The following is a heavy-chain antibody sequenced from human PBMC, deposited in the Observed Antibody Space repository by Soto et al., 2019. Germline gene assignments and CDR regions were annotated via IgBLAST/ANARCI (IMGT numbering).Heavy chain of an antibody. V-gene: IGHV3-33*01. Sequence: QVQLVQSGGGVVQPGGSLRLSCAASGFTFSSYGMHWGRQAPGKGLEWVAVIWYDGSKIYYADSVKGRFTISRDNSKSTLYLQMNSLRAEDTAVYYCARPLEQHQLGFGMDVWGQGSPVTVSS. CDR3: ARPLEQHQLGFGMDV. J-gene: IGHJ6*01. CDR1: GFTFSSYG. D-gene: IGHD6-13*01. CDR2: IWYDGSKI.